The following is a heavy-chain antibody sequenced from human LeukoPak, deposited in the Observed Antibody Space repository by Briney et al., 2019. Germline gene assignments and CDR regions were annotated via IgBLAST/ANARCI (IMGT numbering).Heavy chain of an antibody. V-gene: IGHV4-59*01. D-gene: IGHD3-3*01. Sequence: SESLSLTCTGSGGSISSYYWSWIRQPPGKGLEWIGYIYYSGSTNYNPSLTSRVTISVDTSKNQFSLKLSSVTAADTAVYYCARGAPLRFLEWLSSDAFDIWGHGTMVTVSS. CDR1: GGSISSYY. J-gene: IGHJ3*02. CDR3: ARGAPLRFLEWLSSDAFDI. CDR2: IYYSGST.